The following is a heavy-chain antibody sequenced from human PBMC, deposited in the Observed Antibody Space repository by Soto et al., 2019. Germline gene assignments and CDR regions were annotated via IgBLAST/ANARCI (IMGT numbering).Heavy chain of an antibody. V-gene: IGHV3-53*01. J-gene: IGHJ4*02. CDR3: ASGDPLNY. Sequence: EVQLVESGGGLIQPGGSLRLSCAASGFTVSSNYMSWVRQAPGKGLEWLSVLYSGGSTYYADSVKGRFTISRDDSENTLYLHMNSLRAEDTAVYYCASGDPLNYWGQGTLVTVSS. D-gene: IGHD2-21*02. CDR1: GFTVSSNY. CDR2: LYSGGST.